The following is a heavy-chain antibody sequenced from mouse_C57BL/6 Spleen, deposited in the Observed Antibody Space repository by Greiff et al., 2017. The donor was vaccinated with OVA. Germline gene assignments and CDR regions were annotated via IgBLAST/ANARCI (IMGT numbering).Heavy chain of an antibody. CDR1: GYTFTSYW. CDR3: ARSGQLRLRNGYYAMDY. J-gene: IGHJ4*01. CDR2: IDPSDSYT. D-gene: IGHD3-2*02. Sequence: QVQLQQPGAELVRPGTSVKLSCKASGYTFTSYWMHWVKQRPGQGLEWIGVIDPSDSYTNYNQKFKGKATLTVDTSSSTAYMQLSSLTSEDSAVYYCARSGQLRLRNGYYAMDYWGQGTSVTVSS. V-gene: IGHV1-59*01.